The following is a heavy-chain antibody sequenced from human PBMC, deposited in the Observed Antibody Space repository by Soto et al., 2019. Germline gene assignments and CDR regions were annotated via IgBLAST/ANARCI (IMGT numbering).Heavy chain of an antibody. Sequence: ASVKVSCKASGYTFTIYGISWVRQAPGQGLEWMGWISAYNGNTNYAQKLQGRVTMTTDTSTSTAYMELRSLRSDDTAVYYCARDFWIVVVPAAPRDAFDIWGQGTMVTVSS. D-gene: IGHD2-2*01. CDR2: ISAYNGNT. CDR3: ARDFWIVVVPAAPRDAFDI. J-gene: IGHJ3*02. CDR1: GYTFTIYG. V-gene: IGHV1-18*01.